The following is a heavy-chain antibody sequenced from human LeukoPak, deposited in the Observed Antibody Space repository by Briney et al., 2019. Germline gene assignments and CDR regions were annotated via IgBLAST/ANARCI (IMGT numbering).Heavy chain of an antibody. Sequence: SETLSLTCTVSGGSISSYYWSWIRQPPGKGLEWIGYIYYSGSTNYNPSLKSRVTISVDTSKNQFSLKLSSVTAADTAVYYCAREVVVPAAGDYYYYMDVWGKGTTVTVPS. V-gene: IGHV4-59*01. CDR1: GGSISSYY. D-gene: IGHD2-2*01. CDR2: IYYSGST. J-gene: IGHJ6*03. CDR3: AREVVVPAAGDYYYYMDV.